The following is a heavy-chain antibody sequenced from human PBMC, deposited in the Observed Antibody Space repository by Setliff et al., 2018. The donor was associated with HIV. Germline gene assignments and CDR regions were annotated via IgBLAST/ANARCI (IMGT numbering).Heavy chain of an antibody. J-gene: IGHJ6*03. CDR1: GFTFSSYW. D-gene: IGHD4-17*01. V-gene: IGHV3-74*01. Sequence: GGSLRLSCAASGFTFSSYWMYWVRQAPGKGLVWVSRINSDGSSTTYADSVKGRFTISRDNAKNSLFLQMNSLRAEDTAVYYCAREIRAGDYPPYNYYFYMDVWGKGTTVTVSS. CDR3: AREIRAGDYPPYNYYFYMDV. CDR2: INSDGSST.